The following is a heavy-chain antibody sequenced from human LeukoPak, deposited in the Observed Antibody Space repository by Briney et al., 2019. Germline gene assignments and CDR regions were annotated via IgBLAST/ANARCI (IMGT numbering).Heavy chain of an antibody. J-gene: IGHJ4*02. D-gene: IGHD6-19*01. Sequence: GRSLRLSCAASGFTFSSYVMHWVRQAPGKGLEWVAVISFDGSDKYYADSVKGRFTISRDNSKNTLYLLMNSLRAEDTAVYYCARRRGGAGTRALDYWGQGTLVTVSS. CDR2: ISFDGSDK. CDR3: ARRRGGAGTRALDY. V-gene: IGHV3-30*04. CDR1: GFTFSSYV.